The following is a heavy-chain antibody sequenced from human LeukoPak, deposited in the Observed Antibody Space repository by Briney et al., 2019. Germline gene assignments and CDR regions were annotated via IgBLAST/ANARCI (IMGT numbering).Heavy chain of an antibody. CDR1: GFTFSSYG. D-gene: IGHD6-19*01. CDR3: AKDSGIAVVAYYYYGMDV. Sequence: GRSLRLSCAASGFTFSSYGMHWVRQAPGKGLEWVAVISYDGSNKYYADSVKSRFTISRDNSKNTLYLQMNSLRAEDTAVYYCAKDSGIAVVAYYYYGMDVWGQGTTVTVSS. CDR2: ISYDGSNK. V-gene: IGHV3-30*18. J-gene: IGHJ6*02.